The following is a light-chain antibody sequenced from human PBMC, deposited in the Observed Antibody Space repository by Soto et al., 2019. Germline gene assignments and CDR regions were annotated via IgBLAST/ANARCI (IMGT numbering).Light chain of an antibody. CDR3: QQHSNWPIT. CDR2: DAA. Sequence: EIVLTQSPATLSLSPGERDTLSCRASQSVSSYLAWYQQKPGQAPRLLIYDAANRATGIPVRFSGSGSVTDFTLTFSSLEPEDFAVYYCQQHSNWPITFGQGTRLEIK. CDR1: QSVSSY. V-gene: IGKV3-11*01. J-gene: IGKJ5*01.